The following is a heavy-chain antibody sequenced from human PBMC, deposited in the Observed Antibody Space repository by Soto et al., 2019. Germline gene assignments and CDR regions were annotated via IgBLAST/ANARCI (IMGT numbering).Heavy chain of an antibody. V-gene: IGHV3-7*01. CDR2: IKQDGSEK. CDR1: GFTFSSYW. J-gene: IGHJ4*02. CDR3: ARDYGDCGN. Sequence: EVQLVESGGGLVQPGGSLRLSCEASGFTFSSYWMSWVRQAPGKGLEWVANIKQDGSEKYYVDSVKGRFTISRDNAKNSVYLEMTGLRADDTAVYYCARDYGDCGNWGQGTLVTVSS. D-gene: IGHD4-17*01.